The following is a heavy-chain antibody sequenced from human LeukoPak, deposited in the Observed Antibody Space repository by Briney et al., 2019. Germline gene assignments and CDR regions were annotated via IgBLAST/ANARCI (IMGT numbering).Heavy chain of an antibody. D-gene: IGHD3-16*02. V-gene: IGHV2-5*02. CDR1: GFSLSTSGVG. Sequence: MKSGPTLVKPTQTLTLTCTFSGFSLSTSGVGVGWIRQPPGKALEWLALIYWDDDKRYSPSLKSRLTITKDTSKNQVVLTMTNMDPVDTATYYCAHTKKYDYVWGSYQNYFDYWGQGTLVTVSS. J-gene: IGHJ4*02. CDR2: IYWDDDK. CDR3: AHTKKYDYVWGSYQNYFDY.